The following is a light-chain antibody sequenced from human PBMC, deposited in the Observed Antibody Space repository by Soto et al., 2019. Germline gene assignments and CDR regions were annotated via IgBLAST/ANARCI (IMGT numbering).Light chain of an antibody. CDR2: RAS. CDR3: QQSTNWPYT. J-gene: IGKJ2*01. Sequence: EIVMTQSPATLSVSPGGSATLSCRASQHVSSNFAWYRQKPGQAPTLLIYRASTRATGIPARFSGSGSGTAFTLNISTLQSKDFAVYYCQQSTNWPYTFGQGTKLAIK. V-gene: IGKV3-15*01. CDR1: QHVSSN.